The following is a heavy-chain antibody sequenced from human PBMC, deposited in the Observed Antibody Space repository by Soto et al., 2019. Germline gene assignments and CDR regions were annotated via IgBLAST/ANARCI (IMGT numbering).Heavy chain of an antibody. J-gene: IGHJ4*02. D-gene: IGHD3-9*01. V-gene: IGHV4-34*01. CDR2: INHSGST. CDR1: GGSFSGYY. Sequence: LSLTCAVYGGSFSGYYWSWIRQPPGKGLEWIGEINHSGSTNYNPSLKSRVTISVDTSKNQFSLKLSSVTAADTAVYYCARGLGNDILTGARTRTYSYDYWGQGTLVTVSS. CDR3: ARGLGNDILTGARTRTYSYDY.